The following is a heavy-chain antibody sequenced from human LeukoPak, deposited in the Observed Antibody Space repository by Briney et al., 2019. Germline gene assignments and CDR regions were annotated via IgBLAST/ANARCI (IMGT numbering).Heavy chain of an antibody. J-gene: IGHJ6*03. Sequence: GGSLRLSCAASGFIFSRYAMSWVRQAPGKGLEWVSAFSGSGGTTHYADSVKGRLTISRDNSKSTLYLQMNSLRAEDTAVYYCAKDIHYPRPYYYMDVWGKGTTVTVSS. CDR2: FSGSGGTT. CDR1: GFIFSRYA. V-gene: IGHV3-23*01. CDR3: AKDIHYPRPYYYMDV. D-gene: IGHD3-10*01.